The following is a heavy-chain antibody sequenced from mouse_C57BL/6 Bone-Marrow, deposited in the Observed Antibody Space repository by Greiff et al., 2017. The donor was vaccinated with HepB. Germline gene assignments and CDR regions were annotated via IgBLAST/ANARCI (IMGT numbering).Heavy chain of an antibody. J-gene: IGHJ1*03. V-gene: IGHV1-64*01. CDR3: ARGDYGYEDWYFDV. CDR1: GYTFTSYW. Sequence: QVQLQQPGAELVKPGASVKLSCKASGYTFTSYWMHWVKQRPGQGLEWIGMIHPNSGSTNYNEKFKSKATLTVDKSSSTAYMQLSSLTSEDSAVYYCARGDYGYEDWYFDVWGTGTTVTVSS. D-gene: IGHD2-2*01. CDR2: IHPNSGST.